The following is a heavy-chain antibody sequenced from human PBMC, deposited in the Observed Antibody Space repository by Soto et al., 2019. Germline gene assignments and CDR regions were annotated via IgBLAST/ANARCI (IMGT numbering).Heavy chain of an antibody. CDR1: GFTFSSYA. J-gene: IGHJ4*02. V-gene: IGHV3-30-3*01. Sequence: GGSLRLSCAASGFTFSSYAMHWVRQAPGKGLEWVAVISYDGSNKFYADSVKGRFTISRDNSKNTLYLQMNSLRPEDTAVYYCAREAYCGGDCYPIDYWGQGTLVTVSS. CDR3: AREAYCGGDCYPIDY. CDR2: ISYDGSNK. D-gene: IGHD2-21*02.